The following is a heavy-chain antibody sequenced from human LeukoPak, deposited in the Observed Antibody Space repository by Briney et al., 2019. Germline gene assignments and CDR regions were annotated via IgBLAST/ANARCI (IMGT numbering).Heavy chain of an antibody. D-gene: IGHD3-22*01. CDR3: ARGARVSMIVVVLERDNWFDP. V-gene: IGHV1-2*04. J-gene: IGHJ5*02. CDR2: INPNSGGT. CDR1: GYTFTGYY. Sequence: ASVKVSCKASGYTFTGYYMHWVRQAPGQGLEWMGWINPNSGGTNYAQKFQGWVTMTRDTSISTAYMELSRLRSDDTVVYYCARGARVSMIVVVLERDNWFDPWGQGTLVTVSS.